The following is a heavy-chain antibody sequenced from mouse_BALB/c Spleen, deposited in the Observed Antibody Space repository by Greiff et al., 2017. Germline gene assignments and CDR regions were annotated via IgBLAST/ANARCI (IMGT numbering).Heavy chain of an antibody. CDR2: ISYSGST. CDR3: ARYTDDFPWFAY. D-gene: IGHD2-4*01. CDR1: GDSITSGY. V-gene: IGHV3-8*02. J-gene: IGHJ3*01. Sequence: VQLQQSGPSLVKPSQTLSLTCSVTGDSITSGYWNWIRKFPGNKLEYMGHISYSGSTYYNPSLKSRISITRDTSKNQYYLQLNSVTTEDTATYYCARYTDDFPWFAYWGQGTLVTVSA.